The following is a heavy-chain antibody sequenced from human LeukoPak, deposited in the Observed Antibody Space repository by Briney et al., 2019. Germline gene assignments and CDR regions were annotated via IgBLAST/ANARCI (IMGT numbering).Heavy chain of an antibody. J-gene: IGHJ5*02. CDR3: AALMGSSAGFDP. Sequence: GESLQISCQGPGYSLPSLWIGWVRQVPGKGLEWIGIHYSGDSDTRYTPPFQGQVTISADKSISTAYLQWSRLKASDSAMYYCAALMGSSAGFDPWGQGTLVTVS. CDR2: HYSGDSDT. D-gene: IGHD2-8*01. CDR1: GYSLPSLW. V-gene: IGHV5-51*01.